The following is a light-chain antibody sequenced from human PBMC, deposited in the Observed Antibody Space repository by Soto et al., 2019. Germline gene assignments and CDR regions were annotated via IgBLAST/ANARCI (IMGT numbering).Light chain of an antibody. CDR3: QQYGTSRGT. V-gene: IGKV3-20*01. J-gene: IGKJ2*01. Sequence: IVLTQSPGTLSVSPGERATLSCRASQTVSSDYLAWYQQKPGQAPRLLIYGVSNRATGVPDRFSGSGSATDFTLTISRLEPEEVAVYYCQQYGTSRGTFGQVTILEIK. CDR1: QTVSSDY. CDR2: GVS.